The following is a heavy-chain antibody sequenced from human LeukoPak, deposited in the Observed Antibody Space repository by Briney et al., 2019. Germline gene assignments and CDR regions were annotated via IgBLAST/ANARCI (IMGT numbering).Heavy chain of an antibody. CDR2: TYHGGST. V-gene: IGHV4-38-2*02. D-gene: IGHD1-26*01. J-gene: IGHJ3*02. CDR1: GNSISSGYY. CDR3: ATLAEQVHRSAFDI. Sequence: SETLSLTCTVSGNSISSGYYWWWIRQPPGRRLEGIGSTYHGGSTNYNPSLKSRVTISVDTSKNKVSLKLTSVTAADTAVYFCATLAEQVHRSAFDIWGQGTGVTVSS.